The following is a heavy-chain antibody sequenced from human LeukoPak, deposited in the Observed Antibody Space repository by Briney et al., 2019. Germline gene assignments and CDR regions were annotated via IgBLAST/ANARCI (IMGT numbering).Heavy chain of an antibody. V-gene: IGHV4-4*09. D-gene: IGHD5-24*01. CDR2: IYTSGST. Sequence: PSETLSLTCTGSGGSISSYYWSWIRQPPGKGLEWIGYIYTSGSTNYNPSLKSRVTISVDTSKNQFSLKLSSVTAADTAVYYCARQDGYNYFDYWGQGTLVTVSS. CDR1: GGSISSYY. CDR3: ARQDGYNYFDY. J-gene: IGHJ4*02.